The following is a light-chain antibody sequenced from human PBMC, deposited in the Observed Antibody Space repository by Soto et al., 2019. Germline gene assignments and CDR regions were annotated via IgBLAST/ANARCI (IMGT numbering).Light chain of an antibody. CDR1: SSDIGGFNY. CDR3: TYFKTTPPLVL. V-gene: IGLV2-14*03. Sequence: QSALTQPASVSGSPGQSITISCNGTSSDIGGFNYVSWYQQHPGKAPTLIIYEVSNRPSGISHRFSGPKSGDTASLTISGPKAEDEADYYGTYFKTTPPLVLFGGGTQLT. J-gene: IGLJ2*01. CDR2: EVS.